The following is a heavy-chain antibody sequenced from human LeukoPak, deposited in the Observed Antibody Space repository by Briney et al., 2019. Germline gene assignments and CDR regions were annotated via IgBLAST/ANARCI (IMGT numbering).Heavy chain of an antibody. Sequence: ASVKVSCKASGYTFTGYYMHWVRQAPGQGLEWMGRINPNSGGTYYAQKFQDRVTMTRDTSISTAYMELSRLTSEDTAVYYCATSGWYFDYWGQGTLVTVSS. J-gene: IGHJ4*02. CDR2: INPNSGGT. CDR1: GYTFTGYY. D-gene: IGHD6-19*01. V-gene: IGHV1-2*06. CDR3: ATSGWYFDY.